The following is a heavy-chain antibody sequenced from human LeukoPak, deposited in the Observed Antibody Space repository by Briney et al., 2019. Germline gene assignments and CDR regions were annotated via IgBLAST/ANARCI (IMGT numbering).Heavy chain of an antibody. CDR2: IYPGDSDT. V-gene: IGHV5-51*01. CDR3: ARAPYGSATNNYYMDV. D-gene: IGHD3-10*01. CDR1: GYSFTSYW. J-gene: IGHJ6*03. Sequence: GESLKISCKGSGYSFTSYWIGWVRQMPGKGLEWMGIIYPGDSDTRYGPSFQGQVTISADKSISTAYLQWSSLKASDTAMYYCARAPYGSATNNYYMDVWGKGTTVTVSS.